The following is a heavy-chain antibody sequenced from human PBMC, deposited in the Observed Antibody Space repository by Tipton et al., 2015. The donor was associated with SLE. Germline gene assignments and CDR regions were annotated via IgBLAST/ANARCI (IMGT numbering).Heavy chain of an antibody. V-gene: IGHV4-39*01. D-gene: IGHD6-19*01. J-gene: IGHJ4*02. CDR2: IYYSGST. CDR1: GGSISSSTYY. Sequence: TLSLTCTASGGSISSSTYYWGWIRQPPGKGLEWIGNIYYSGSTYYNPSLKSRVAISVDTSRNQFSLKLNSVTATDTSVYYCARQGKSSGWYNYWGQGTLVTVSS. CDR3: ARQGKSSGWYNY.